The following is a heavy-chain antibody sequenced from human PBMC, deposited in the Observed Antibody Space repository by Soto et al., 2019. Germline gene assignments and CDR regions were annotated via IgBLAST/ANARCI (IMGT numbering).Heavy chain of an antibody. CDR3: ARMSTPEYYYYMDV. CDR1: GYTFTSYD. CDR2: MNPNSGNT. Sequence: ASVKVSCKASGYTFTSYDINWVRQATGQGLEWMGWMNPNSGNTGYAQKFQGRVTVTRNTSISTAYMELSSLRSEDTAVYYCARMSTPEYYYYMDVWGKGTTVTVSS. V-gene: IGHV1-8*01. J-gene: IGHJ6*03.